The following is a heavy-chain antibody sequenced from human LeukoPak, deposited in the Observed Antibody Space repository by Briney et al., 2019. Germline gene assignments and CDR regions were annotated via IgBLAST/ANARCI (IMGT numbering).Heavy chain of an antibody. CDR2: INSDGTTT. J-gene: IGHJ6*02. CDR3: ARGNYYGMDV. CDR1: RFTFSSYW. V-gene: IGHV3-74*01. Sequence: QAGGSLRLSCAASRFTFSSYWMHWVRQAPGKGLLWVSRINSDGTTTYYADSVKGRFTISRDNAKNTLYLQVNSLRAEDTAVYYCARGNYYGMDVWGQGTTVTVSS.